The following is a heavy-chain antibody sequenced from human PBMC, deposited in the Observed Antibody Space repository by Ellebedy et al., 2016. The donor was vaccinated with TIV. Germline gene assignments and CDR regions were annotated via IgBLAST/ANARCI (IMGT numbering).Heavy chain of an antibody. CDR1: GFTFSSSA. Sequence: PGGSLRLSCSASGFTFSSSAMSWVRQAPGKGLEWLSAISGSGDGTYDADSVKGRFTISRDNSKNTLYLQMKSLRAEDTAVYYCATGTAGRWLQPGYWGQGTLVTVSS. CDR2: ISGSGDGT. CDR3: ATGTAGRWLQPGY. V-gene: IGHV3-23*01. J-gene: IGHJ4*02. D-gene: IGHD5-24*01.